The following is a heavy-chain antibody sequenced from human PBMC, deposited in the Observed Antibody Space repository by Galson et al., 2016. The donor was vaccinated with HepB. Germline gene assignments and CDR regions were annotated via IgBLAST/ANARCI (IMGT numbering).Heavy chain of an antibody. CDR3: ARHRNSPQWDPFAI. Sequence: QSGAEVKKPGESLKISCRVSGYIFTYNWIGWVRQMPGKGLEWMGIIYPGRSDTRYSPSFEGQVTISADTSISTAYLEWSSLKASDTAVYYCARHRNSPQWDPFAIWGQGTVVTVSP. J-gene: IGHJ3*02. D-gene: IGHD6-19*01. CDR2: IYPGRSDT. CDR1: GYIFTYNW. V-gene: IGHV5-51*01.